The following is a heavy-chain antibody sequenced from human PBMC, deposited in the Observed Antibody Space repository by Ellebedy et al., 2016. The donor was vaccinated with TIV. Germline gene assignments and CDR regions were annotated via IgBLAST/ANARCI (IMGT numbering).Heavy chain of an antibody. CDR2: IKQDGSEK. V-gene: IGHV3-7*01. Sequence: GESLKISCAASGFTFSGYWMSWVRQAPGKGLEWVANIKQDGSEKYYADSVKGRFTISRDNAKNSLYLQMNSLRAEDTAVYYCARQTVATSVNDAFDIWGLGTVVTVSS. D-gene: IGHD4-17*01. CDR1: GFTFSGYW. CDR3: ARQTVATSVNDAFDI. J-gene: IGHJ3*02.